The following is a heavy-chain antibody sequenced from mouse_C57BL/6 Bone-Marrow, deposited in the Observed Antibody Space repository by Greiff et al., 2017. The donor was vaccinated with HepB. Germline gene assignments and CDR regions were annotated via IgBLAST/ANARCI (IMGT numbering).Heavy chain of an antibody. CDR3: TSPSHWYFDV. Sequence: EVQLQQSGGGLVQPGGSMKLSCAASGFTFSDAWMDWVRPSPEKGLEWVAEIRNKANNHATYYAESVKGRFTISRDDSKSSVYLQMNSLRAEDTSIYYCTSPSHWYFDVWGTGTTVTVSS. CDR1: GFTFSDAW. V-gene: IGHV6-6*01. CDR2: IRNKANNHAT. J-gene: IGHJ1*03.